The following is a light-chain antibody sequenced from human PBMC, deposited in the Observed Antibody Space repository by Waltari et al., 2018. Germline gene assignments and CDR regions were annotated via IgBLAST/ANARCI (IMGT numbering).Light chain of an antibody. CDR3: ASWDDSHYV. V-gene: IGLV1-44*01. CDR1: GPNIGIHP. CDR2: RDN. J-gene: IGLJ1*01. Sequence: QSVLTQPPSASGTPGQRVSIPCSRSGPNIGIHPVNWYLQVPGTAPQLLIYRDNQRPSGVPDRFSGSKYGTSAFLAISELRSEDEAVYYCASWDDSHYVFGTGTKLTVL.